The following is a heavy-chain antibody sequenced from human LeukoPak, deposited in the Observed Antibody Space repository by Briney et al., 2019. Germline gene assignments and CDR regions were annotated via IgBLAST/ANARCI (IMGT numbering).Heavy chain of an antibody. CDR3: ARDRGGDGINYYFDY. V-gene: IGHV3-33*01. D-gene: IGHD5-24*01. Sequence: GGSLRLSCAASGFTFSSYDMHWVRQAPGKGLEWVAVIWYDGSNKYYADSVKGRFTISRDNSKNTLYLQVNSLRAEDTAAYYCARDRGGDGINYYFDYWGQGTLVTVSS. J-gene: IGHJ4*02. CDR2: IWYDGSNK. CDR1: GFTFSSYD.